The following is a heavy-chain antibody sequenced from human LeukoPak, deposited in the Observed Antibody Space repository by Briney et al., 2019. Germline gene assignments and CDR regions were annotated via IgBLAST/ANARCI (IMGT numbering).Heavy chain of an antibody. V-gene: IGHV1-69*13. CDR1: GYTFTSYY. J-gene: IGHJ5*02. CDR2: IIPIFGTA. CDR3: ARDGYSSSWNWFDP. Sequence: ASVKVSCKASGYTFTSYYMHWVRQAPGRGLEWMGGIIPIFGTANYAQKFQGRVTITADESTSTAYMELSSLRSEDTAVYYCARDGYSSSWNWFDPWGQGTLVTVSS. D-gene: IGHD6-13*01.